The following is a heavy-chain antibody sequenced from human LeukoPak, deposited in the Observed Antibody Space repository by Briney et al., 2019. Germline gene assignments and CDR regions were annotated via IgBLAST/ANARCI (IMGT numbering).Heavy chain of an antibody. CDR1: GGTFSSPA. V-gene: IGHV1-69*05. D-gene: IGHD5-18*01. Sequence: ASVKVSCKASGGTFSSPAISWVRQAPGQGLEWMGGIIPFFGTANYAQKFQGRVTITTDESTSTAYMELSSLRSEDTAVYYCARAGYGYSDYWGQGTLVTVSS. CDR3: ARAGYGYSDY. J-gene: IGHJ4*02. CDR2: IIPFFGTA.